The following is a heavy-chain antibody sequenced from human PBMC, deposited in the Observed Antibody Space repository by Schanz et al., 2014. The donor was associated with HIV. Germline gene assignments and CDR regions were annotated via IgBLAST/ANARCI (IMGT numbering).Heavy chain of an antibody. CDR2: ISWDGGST. V-gene: IGHV3-43*01. D-gene: IGHD4-17*01. CDR3: AKVGTAVTTWGCFDY. J-gene: IGHJ4*02. CDR1: GFIFDDYA. Sequence: EVQLVESGGGLVQPGRSLRLSCAASGFIFDDYAMHWVRQAPGKGLEWVSLISWDGGSTYYADSVKGRFTISRDNSKNSLFLKMNSLRTEDTALYYCAKVGTAVTTWGCFDYWGQGTLVTVSS.